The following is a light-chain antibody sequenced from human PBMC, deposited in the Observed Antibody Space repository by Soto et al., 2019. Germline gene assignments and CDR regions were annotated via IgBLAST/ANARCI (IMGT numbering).Light chain of an antibody. CDR1: SSDVVGYNY. CDR2: EVS. J-gene: IGLJ3*02. Sequence: QYALTQPASVSWSPGQSITISCTGTSSDVVGYNYVSWYQQHPGKAPKLMIYEVSNRPSGVSNRFSGSKSGNTASLTISGLQTEDEADYYCSSFTSINTWVFGGGTKLTFL. CDR3: SSFTSINTWV. V-gene: IGLV2-14*01.